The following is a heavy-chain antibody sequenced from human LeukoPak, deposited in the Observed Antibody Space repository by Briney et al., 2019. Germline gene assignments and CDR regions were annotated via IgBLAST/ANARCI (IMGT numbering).Heavy chain of an antibody. Sequence: SETLSLTCTVSGGSISSYYWSWIRQPPGKGLEWIGFIYYSGSTNYNPSLKSRVTISVDTSKNQFSLKLSSVTAADTAVYYCARDYQNYYDTSGLSFGIWGHGTMVTVSS. V-gene: IGHV4-59*01. CDR2: IYYSGST. J-gene: IGHJ3*02. D-gene: IGHD3-22*01. CDR1: GGSISSYY. CDR3: ARDYQNYYDTSGLSFGI.